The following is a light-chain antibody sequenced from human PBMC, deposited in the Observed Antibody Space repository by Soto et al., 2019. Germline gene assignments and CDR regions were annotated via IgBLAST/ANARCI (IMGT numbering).Light chain of an antibody. Sequence: DIQMTQSPSALSASLGDRVTITCRASHSIDTWLACSQQRPGKAPNLLIYDASSLASGVPSRFSGSGYGTEFSLTLSNLQADGFGPYYCHQYKSYTPNTISQGTKREIK. CDR3: HQYKSYTPNT. CDR2: DAS. CDR1: HSIDTW. V-gene: IGKV1-5*01. J-gene: IGKJ2*01.